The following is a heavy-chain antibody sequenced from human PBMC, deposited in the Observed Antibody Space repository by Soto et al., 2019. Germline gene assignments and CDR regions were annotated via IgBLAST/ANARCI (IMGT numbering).Heavy chain of an antibody. D-gene: IGHD6-13*01. J-gene: IGHJ5*02. CDR2: IIPIFGTA. Sequence: SVKVSCKASGGTFSSYAISWVRQAPGQGLEWMGGIIPIFGTANYAQKFQGRVTITADESTSTAYMELSSLRSEDTAVYYCARLSSRSSSPGGWFDPWGQGTLVTVSS. CDR3: ARLSSRSSSPGGWFDP. V-gene: IGHV1-69*13. CDR1: GGTFSSYA.